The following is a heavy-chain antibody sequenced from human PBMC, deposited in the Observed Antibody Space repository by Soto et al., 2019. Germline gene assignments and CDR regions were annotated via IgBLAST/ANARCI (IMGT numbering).Heavy chain of an antibody. CDR3: ASNSGSYLNEIDY. Sequence: GASVKVSCKSSGGTFSSYTISWVRQAPGQGLEWMGIMSPSGSTSYAQKFQGRVTMTRDTSTSKVYMELSSLRSEDTAVYYCASNSGSYLNEIDYWGQGTLVTVSS. V-gene: IGHV1-46*03. CDR1: GGTFSSYT. J-gene: IGHJ4*02. CDR2: MSPSGST. D-gene: IGHD1-26*01.